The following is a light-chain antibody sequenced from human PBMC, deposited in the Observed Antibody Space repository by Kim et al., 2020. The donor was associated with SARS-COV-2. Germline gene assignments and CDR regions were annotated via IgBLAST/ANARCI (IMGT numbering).Light chain of an antibody. J-gene: IGKJ1*01. V-gene: IGKV1D-16*01. CDR2: AAS. CDR3: QQYDSYPRT. CDR1: QGISSW. Sequence: DIQMTQSPSLVSASVGDTVTITCRASQGISSWLAWYQQKPEKAPKSLIYAASSLHSGVPSRFSGSGSGTHFTLTINSLQPEDFATYYCQQYDSYPRTFGQGTKVDIK.